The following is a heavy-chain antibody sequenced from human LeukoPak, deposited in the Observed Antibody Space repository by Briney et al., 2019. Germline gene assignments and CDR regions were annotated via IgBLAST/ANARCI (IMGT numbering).Heavy chain of an antibody. Sequence: ASVKVSCKASGYTFTGYYMHWVRQAPGQGLEWMGWINPNSGGTNYAQKFQGRVTMTRDTSISTAYMELSRLRSDDTAVYYCASPTGEYCSGGSCYKGGNYYYYSGMDVWGQGATVTVSS. D-gene: IGHD2-15*01. V-gene: IGHV1-2*02. CDR1: GYTFTGYY. CDR3: ASPTGEYCSGGSCYKGGNYYYYSGMDV. J-gene: IGHJ6*02. CDR2: INPNSGGT.